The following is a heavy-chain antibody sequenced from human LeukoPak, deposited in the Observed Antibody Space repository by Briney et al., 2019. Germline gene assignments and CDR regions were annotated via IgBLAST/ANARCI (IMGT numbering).Heavy chain of an antibody. Sequence: SETLSLTCTVSGGSISSSSYYWGWIRQPPGKGLEWIGSIYYSGSTYYNPSLKSRVTISVDTSKNQFSLKLSSVTAADTAVYYCASSYDSREGLGDYWGQGTLVTVSS. V-gene: IGHV4-39*01. CDR1: GGSISSSSYY. D-gene: IGHD3-3*01. J-gene: IGHJ4*02. CDR2: IYYSGST. CDR3: ASSYDSREGLGDY.